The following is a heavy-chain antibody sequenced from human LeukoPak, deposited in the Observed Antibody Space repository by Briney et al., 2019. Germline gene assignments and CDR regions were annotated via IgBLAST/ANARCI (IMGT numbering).Heavy chain of an antibody. CDR2: INHSGST. CDR1: GGSFSGYY. V-gene: IGHV4-34*01. J-gene: IGHJ5*02. Sequence: SETLSLTCAVYGGSFSGYYWSWIRQPPGKGLEWIGEINHSGSTNYNPPLKSRVTISVDTSKNQFSLKLSSVTAADTAVYYCARAQSGVVSWGQGTLVTVSS. D-gene: IGHD7-27*01. CDR3: ARAQSGVVS.